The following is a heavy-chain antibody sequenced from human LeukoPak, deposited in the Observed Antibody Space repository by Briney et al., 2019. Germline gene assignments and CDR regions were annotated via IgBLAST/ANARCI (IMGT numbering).Heavy chain of an antibody. CDR3: AGINDYGDPTGAFDI. J-gene: IGHJ3*02. CDR1: GFTFSSYG. D-gene: IGHD4-17*01. Sequence: GGTLRLSCAASGFTFSSYGMSWVRQAPGKGLEWVSSISSSSSYIYYADSVKGRFTISRDNAKNSLFLQMNSLRAEDTAVYYCAGINDYGDPTGAFDIWGQGTMVTVSS. V-gene: IGHV3-21*01. CDR2: ISSSSSYI.